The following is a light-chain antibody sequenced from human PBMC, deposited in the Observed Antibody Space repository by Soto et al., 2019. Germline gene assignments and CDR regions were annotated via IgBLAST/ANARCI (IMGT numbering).Light chain of an antibody. Sequence: QSVLTQPPSASGTPGQRVTISCSGSSSNIGATAVNWYQQFPRTAPKVLIYSNDQRPPGVPDRFSGSKSGTSASLAISGLQSEDEADYFCAVWDDSLNGWVFGGGTKLTVL. J-gene: IGLJ3*02. V-gene: IGLV1-44*01. CDR2: SND. CDR1: SSNIGATA. CDR3: AVWDDSLNGWV.